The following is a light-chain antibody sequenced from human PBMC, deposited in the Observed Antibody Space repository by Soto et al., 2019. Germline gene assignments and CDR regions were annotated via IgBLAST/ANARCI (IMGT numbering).Light chain of an antibody. CDR3: QQYGSSPGT. V-gene: IGKV3-20*01. CDR2: ATS. J-gene: IGKJ5*01. CDR1: ESVSRNY. Sequence: EIVLTQSPGTLSLSPGERATLSCRASESVSRNYIAWYQQKPGQAPRLLIFATSNTATGIPDRFGGSGSETDFTLTISRLEPEDFAVYYCQQYGSSPGTFGQGTRLEI.